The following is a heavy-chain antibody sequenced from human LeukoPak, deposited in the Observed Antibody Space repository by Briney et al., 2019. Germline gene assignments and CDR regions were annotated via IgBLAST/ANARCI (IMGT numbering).Heavy chain of an antibody. CDR2: ISYDGSNK. J-gene: IGHJ6*03. V-gene: IGHV3-30*18. Sequence: GRSLRLSCAASGFTFSSYGMHWVRQAPGKGLEWVAVISYDGSNKYYADSVTGRFTISRDNSKKTLYLQMNSLRAEDTAVYYCAKDGGSSGPYYYYYYMDVWGKGTTVTVSS. D-gene: IGHD3-22*01. CDR1: GFTFSSYG. CDR3: AKDGGSSGPYYYYYYMDV.